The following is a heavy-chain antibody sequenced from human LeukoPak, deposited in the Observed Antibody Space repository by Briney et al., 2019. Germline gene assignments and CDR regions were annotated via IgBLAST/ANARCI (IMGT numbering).Heavy chain of an antibody. Sequence: GGSLRLSCAASGFTFSDVWMSWVRQAPGKGLEWLGLIKSETNGGTIDYAAPVRGRFIISRDDSKNTLYLQMNSLKIEDTAVYYCTTGFGDYWGQGILVTVSS. J-gene: IGHJ4*02. D-gene: IGHD3-10*01. CDR1: GFTFSDVW. CDR2: IKSETNGGTI. V-gene: IGHV3-15*01. CDR3: TTGFGDY.